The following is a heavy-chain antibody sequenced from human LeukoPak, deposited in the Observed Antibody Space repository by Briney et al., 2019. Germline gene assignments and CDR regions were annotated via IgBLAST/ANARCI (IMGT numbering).Heavy chain of an antibody. D-gene: IGHD3-22*01. V-gene: IGHV3-30-3*01. CDR2: ISSDGDNK. Sequence: PGGSLRLSCAAPGFSFSTYAIHGVRQAPGKGLEWVVVISSDGDNKYYADSVKGRFTISRDNSKNTLYLQMNSLKTEDTAVYYCARAKLHSSLDYWGQGILVTVSS. CDR3: ARAKLHSSLDY. J-gene: IGHJ4*02. CDR1: GFSFSTYA.